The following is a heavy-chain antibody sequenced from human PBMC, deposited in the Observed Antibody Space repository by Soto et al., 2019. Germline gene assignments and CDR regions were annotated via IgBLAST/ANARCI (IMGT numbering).Heavy chain of an antibody. D-gene: IGHD3-10*01. V-gene: IGHV3-30-3*01. CDR3: GREAEYSGSGRGHGMDV. CDR2: ISYDGSNK. J-gene: IGHJ6*02. Sequence: GGSLRLSCAASGFTFSSYAMHWVRQAPGKGLEWVAVISYDGSNKYYADSVKGRFTISRDNAKNTLYLQMNSLRAEDTAVYYCGREAEYSGSGRGHGMDVWGQGTRVTV. CDR1: GFTFSSYA.